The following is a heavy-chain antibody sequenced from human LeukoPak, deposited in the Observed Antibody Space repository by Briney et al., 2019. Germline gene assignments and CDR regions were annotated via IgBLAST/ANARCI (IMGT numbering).Heavy chain of an antibody. CDR3: ARQYYYGSGSYYYRP. Sequence: GESLKISCKGSGYSFISYWIGWVRQMPGKGLEWMGIIYPGDSDTRYSPSFQGQVTISADKSISTAYLQWSSLKASDTAMYYCARQYYYGSGSYYYRPWGQGTLVTVSS. J-gene: IGHJ5*02. D-gene: IGHD3-10*01. CDR2: IYPGDSDT. CDR1: GYSFISYW. V-gene: IGHV5-51*01.